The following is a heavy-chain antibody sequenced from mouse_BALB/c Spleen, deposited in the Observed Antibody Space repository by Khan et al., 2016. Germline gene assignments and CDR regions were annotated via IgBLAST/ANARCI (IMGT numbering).Heavy chain of an antibody. Sequence: EVELVESGGGLVQPGGSLKLSCAASGFTFSTYGMSWVRQTPDKRLELVATINSNGGSTYYPDSVKGRFTISRDNAKNTLYLQMSSLKSEDTARYYCARENYRYYFDYWGQGTTRTVSS. CDR2: INSNGGST. V-gene: IGHV5-6-3*01. J-gene: IGHJ2*01. D-gene: IGHD2-14*01. CDR3: ARENYRYYFDY. CDR1: GFTFSTYG.